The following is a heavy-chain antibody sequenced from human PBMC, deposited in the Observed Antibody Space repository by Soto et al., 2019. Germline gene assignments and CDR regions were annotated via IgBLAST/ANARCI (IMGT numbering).Heavy chain of an antibody. Sequence: ASVKVSCKASGYTFTSYYMHWVRQAPGQGLEWMGIINPSGGSTSYAQKFQGRVTMTRDTSTSTVYMELSSLRSEDTAVYYCASGRYDSVTGTLYHHYRLADWGQGTTVPVSS. CDR3: ASGRYDSVTGTLYHHYRLAD. CDR1: GYTFTSYY. V-gene: IGHV1-46*01. D-gene: IGHD3-9*01. CDR2: INPSGGST. J-gene: IGHJ6*02.